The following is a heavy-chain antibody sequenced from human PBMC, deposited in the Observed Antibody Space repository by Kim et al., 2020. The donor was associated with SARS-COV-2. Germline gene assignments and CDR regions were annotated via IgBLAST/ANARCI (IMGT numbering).Heavy chain of an antibody. J-gene: IGHJ4*02. V-gene: IGHV4-39*07. CDR3: VRGSTADPIRLDY. D-gene: IGHD3-10*01. Sequence: SETLSLTCAVSGGSISSGSYYWGWIRQPPGKGLEWIASIYYSGTTSGTTYYNMSLKSRVIISVDTSKKHFSLKLNSVTAADTAVYYCVRGSTADPIRLDYWGQGTLVTVSS. CDR1: GGSISSGSYY. CDR2: IYYSGTTSGTT.